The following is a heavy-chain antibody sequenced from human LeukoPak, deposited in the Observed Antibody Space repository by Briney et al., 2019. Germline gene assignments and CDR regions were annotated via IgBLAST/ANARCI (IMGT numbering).Heavy chain of an antibody. CDR1: GFTFSSYA. V-gene: IGHV3-23*01. J-gene: IGHJ4*02. CDR3: AKPKAGIVVVPAALDY. D-gene: IGHD2-2*01. Sequence: AGGSLRLSCAASGFTFSSYAMSWVRQAPGKGLEWVSAISGSGGSTYYADSVKGRFTISRDNSKNTLYLQMNSLRAEDTAVYYCAKPKAGIVVVPAALDYWGQGTLVTVSS. CDR2: ISGSGGST.